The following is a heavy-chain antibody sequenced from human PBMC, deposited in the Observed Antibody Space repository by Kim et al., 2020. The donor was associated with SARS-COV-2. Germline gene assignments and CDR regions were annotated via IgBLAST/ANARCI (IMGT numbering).Heavy chain of an antibody. V-gene: IGHV3-9*01. Sequence: GGSLRLSCAASGFTFGDYAMHWVRQTPEKGLEWVSGISWDSDNIDYADSVKGRFVISRDNAKNSLYLQMNSLRAEDTALYYCARSRGLTFFPFDYWGQGTVVTVTS. CDR3: ARSRGLTFFPFDY. CDR1: GFTFGDYA. D-gene: IGHD3-3*01. J-gene: IGHJ4*02. CDR2: ISWDSDNI.